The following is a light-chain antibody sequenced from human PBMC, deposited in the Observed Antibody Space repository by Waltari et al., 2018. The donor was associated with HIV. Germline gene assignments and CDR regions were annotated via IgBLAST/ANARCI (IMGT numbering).Light chain of an antibody. CDR1: SSNIGKNF. CDR2: RNN. V-gene: IGLV1-47*03. Sequence: QSGLTQPPSASGTPGQRVTISCSGSSSNIGKNFVYWYQQLPGTAPKLLISRNNQRPSGVPDRFSGSKSGTLASLAISGLWSEDEADYYCAAWDDSLSGRVFGGGTKLTVL. CDR3: AAWDDSLSGRV. J-gene: IGLJ3*02.